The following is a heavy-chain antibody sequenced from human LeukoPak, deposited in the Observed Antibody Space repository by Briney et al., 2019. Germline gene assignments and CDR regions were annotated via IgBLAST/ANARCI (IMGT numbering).Heavy chain of an antibody. CDR1: GYTFTDYY. CDR2: INANSGGT. CDR3: ARDGVGTYDY. V-gene: IGHV1-2*02. D-gene: IGHD2-21*02. J-gene: IGHJ4*02. Sequence: ASVKVSFKASGYTFTDYYMHWLRQAPGQGLEWMGWINANSGGTIYAQKFQGRVTLTRNTSISTAYMKLTTLTSDDTAVYFCARDGVGTYDYWGQGTLVTVSS.